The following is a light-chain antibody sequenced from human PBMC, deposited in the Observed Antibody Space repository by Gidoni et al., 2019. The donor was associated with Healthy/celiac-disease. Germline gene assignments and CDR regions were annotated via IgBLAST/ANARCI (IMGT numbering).Light chain of an antibody. V-gene: IGKV3-20*01. CDR3: QQYGSSPRVT. Sequence: EILLPQSPGTLSLSPGETATLSCRASQSVSSSYLAWYQQKPGQAPRRLIYGASSRATGIPDRFSGSGSGTDFTLTISRLEPEDFAVYYCQQYGSSPRVTFGQGTRLEIK. CDR1: QSVSSSY. CDR2: GAS. J-gene: IGKJ5*01.